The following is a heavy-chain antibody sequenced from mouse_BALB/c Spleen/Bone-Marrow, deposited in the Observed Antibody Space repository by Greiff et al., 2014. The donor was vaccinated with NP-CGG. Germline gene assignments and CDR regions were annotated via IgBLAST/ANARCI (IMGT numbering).Heavy chain of an antibody. CDR2: IDPANGNT. J-gene: IGHJ3*01. Sequence: VQLQQSGAELVKPGASVKLSCTTSGFNIKDTYIHWVKQRPEQGLEWIGRIDPANGNTKYDPDFQGKATITADTSSNTAYLHLSSLTSEETAVYSCAHDAPFAYWGQGTLVTVSA. CDR1: GFNIKDTY. D-gene: IGHD2-3*01. CDR3: AHDAPFAY. V-gene: IGHV14-3*02.